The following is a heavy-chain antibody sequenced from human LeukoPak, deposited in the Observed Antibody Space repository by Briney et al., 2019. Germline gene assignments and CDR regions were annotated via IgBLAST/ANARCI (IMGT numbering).Heavy chain of an antibody. J-gene: IGHJ6*03. V-gene: IGHV1-18*01. D-gene: IGHD3-10*01. Sequence: ASVKVSCKASGYTFTSYGISWVRQAPGQGLEWMGWISAYNGNTNYAQKLQGRVTMTTDTSTSTAYMELWSLRSDDTAVYYCARVPNYYGSGSYYNPRYYYYYMDVWGKGTTVTISS. CDR2: ISAYNGNT. CDR3: ARVPNYYGSGSYYNPRYYYYYMDV. CDR1: GYTFTSYG.